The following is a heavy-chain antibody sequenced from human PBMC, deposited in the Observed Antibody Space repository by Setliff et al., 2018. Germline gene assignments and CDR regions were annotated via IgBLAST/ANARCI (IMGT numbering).Heavy chain of an antibody. CDR2: INHSGST. J-gene: IGHJ5*02. CDR3: ARNSRYYGSGRKWFDP. D-gene: IGHD3-10*01. Sequence: TSETLSLTCAVYGGSFSGYYWSWIRQPPGKGLEWIGEINHSGSTNYNPSLKSRVTISVDTSKNQFSLKLSSVTAADTAVYYCARNSRYYGSGRKWFDPWGQGTLVTVSS. V-gene: IGHV4-34*01. CDR1: GGSFSGYY.